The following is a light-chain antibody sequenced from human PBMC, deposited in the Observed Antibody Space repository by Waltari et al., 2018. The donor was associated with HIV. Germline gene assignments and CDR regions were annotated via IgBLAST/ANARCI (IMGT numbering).Light chain of an antibody. J-gene: IGLJ2*01. CDR2: SDI. Sequence: QSALTQPPSVPGAPGQRVTISCTGNRSNIGAGYFVHWYQHLPGTAPKLLVYSDINRPSGVPDRFSGSKSGTSASLVITGLQAEDEADYYCQSYDSSLRASVFGGGTKLTVL. CDR3: QSYDSSLRASV. V-gene: IGLV1-40*01. CDR1: RSNIGAGYF.